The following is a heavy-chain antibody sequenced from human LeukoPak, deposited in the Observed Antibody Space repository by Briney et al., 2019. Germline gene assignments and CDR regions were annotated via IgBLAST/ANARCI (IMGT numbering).Heavy chain of an antibody. J-gene: IGHJ4*02. Sequence: QAGGSLRLSCAASGFTFSSYAMSWVRQAPGKGLEWVASIGQDGSEKYYLDAMKGRFTISRDNAKNSLSLQMNSLRVEDTAVYYCITANYKDWGLFDYWGQGALVTVSS. V-gene: IGHV3-7*01. D-gene: IGHD3-10*01. CDR3: ITANYKDWGLFDY. CDR1: GFTFSSYA. CDR2: IGQDGSEK.